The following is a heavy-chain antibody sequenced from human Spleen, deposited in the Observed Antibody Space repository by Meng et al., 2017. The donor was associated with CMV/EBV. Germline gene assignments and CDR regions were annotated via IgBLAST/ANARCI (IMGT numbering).Heavy chain of an antibody. CDR3: AKGRVPAAIGLGYYYYGMDV. J-gene: IGHJ6*02. CDR2: IDQDGTEK. D-gene: IGHD2-2*02. Sequence: GESLKISCAASGFTFSGYWMSWVRQAPGKGLERVANIDQDGTEKYYVDSVKGRFTISRDNAKNSLDLQMNSLRAEDTAVYYCAKGRVPAAIGLGYYYYGMDVWGQGTTVTVSS. CDR1: GFTFSGYW. V-gene: IGHV3-7*01.